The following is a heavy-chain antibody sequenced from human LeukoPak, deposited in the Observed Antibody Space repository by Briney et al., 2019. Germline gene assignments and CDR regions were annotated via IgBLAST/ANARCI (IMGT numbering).Heavy chain of an antibody. CDR2: ISGSGSTV. J-gene: IGHJ6*02. V-gene: IGHV3-48*03. D-gene: IGHD3-16*02. CDR3: ARDGVLYSFRSRDYYYGMDV. Sequence: PGGSLRLSCTASGFTFSNYEMNWVRQAPGKGLEWVSYISGSGSTVYYADSVKGRFTISRDNAKNSLYLQMNSLRAGDTAVYYCARDGVLYSFRSRDYYYGMDVWGQGTTVTVSS. CDR1: GFTFSNYE.